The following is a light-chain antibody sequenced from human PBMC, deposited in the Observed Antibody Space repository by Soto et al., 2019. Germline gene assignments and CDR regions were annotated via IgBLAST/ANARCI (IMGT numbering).Light chain of an antibody. CDR3: QAWDGTTAV. Sequence: SYELTQPPSVSVSPGQTASITCSGDKLGNKYVCWYQQKPGQSPVLVICQDTKRPSGIPERFSGSNSGNTATLTISGTQAMDEADYYCQAWDGTTAVFGGGTKLTVL. CDR1: KLGNKY. CDR2: QDT. J-gene: IGLJ2*01. V-gene: IGLV3-1*01.